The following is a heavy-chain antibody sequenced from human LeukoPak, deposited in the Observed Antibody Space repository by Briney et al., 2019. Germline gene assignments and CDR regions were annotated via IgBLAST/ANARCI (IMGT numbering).Heavy chain of an antibody. CDR3: ARDHVRARVQIFFDY. Sequence: GGFLRLSCAAAGFTFSSYEVYWVRQAPGEGVEWGSYISSSGSAIYYADSVKGRFTVSRDNARNSLYLQMNCLRAEDTAVYYCARDHVRARVQIFFDYWGQGILVTVSS. CDR2: ISSSGSAI. V-gene: IGHV3-48*03. CDR1: GFTFSSYE. J-gene: IGHJ4*02. D-gene: IGHD6-6*01.